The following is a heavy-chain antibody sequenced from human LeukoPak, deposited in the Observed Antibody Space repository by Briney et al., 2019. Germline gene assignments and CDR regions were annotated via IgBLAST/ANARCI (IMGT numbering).Heavy chain of an antibody. J-gene: IGHJ3*01. CDR1: GFTFSSYG. D-gene: IGHD1-26*01. Sequence: GRSLRLSCAASGFTFSSYGIHWVRQAPGKGLEWVAVISYDGSNKYYADSVKGRFTISRDNSKNTLYLQMNSLRAEDTAVYYCAKKWELLVDAAFDLWGQGTMVTVSS. V-gene: IGHV3-30*18. CDR3: AKKWELLVDAAFDL. CDR2: ISYDGSNK.